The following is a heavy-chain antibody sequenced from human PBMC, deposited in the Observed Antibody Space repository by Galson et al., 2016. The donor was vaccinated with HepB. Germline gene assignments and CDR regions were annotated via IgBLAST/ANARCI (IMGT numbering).Heavy chain of an antibody. CDR2: IYNRGST. D-gene: IGHD4-23*01. Sequence: TLSLTCTVSGYSISSGGYYWSWIRQHPEKGLEWIGYIYNRGSTYYNPSLSSRVTILLDTSKNQISLRLNSVTAADTATYYCARDRGYGGHSLDYWSQGTLVTVSS. CDR1: GYSISSGGYY. J-gene: IGHJ4*02. V-gene: IGHV4-31*03. CDR3: ARDRGYGGHSLDY.